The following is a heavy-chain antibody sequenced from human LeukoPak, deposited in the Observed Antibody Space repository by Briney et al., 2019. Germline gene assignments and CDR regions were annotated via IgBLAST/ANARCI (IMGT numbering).Heavy chain of an antibody. CDR1: GGSISSGNW. V-gene: IGHV4-4*02. CDR2: IYRSGST. D-gene: IGHD6-19*01. CDR3: ASLYRAVNGMSDS. J-gene: IGHJ4*02. Sequence: SGTLSLTRAVSGGSISSGNWWTWVRQPPGKGLEWIGEIYRSGSTNYNPSLKRRVSISVDKSKNQFSLNLTSVTAADAAVYYCASLYRAVNGMSDSWGQGTLVTVSS.